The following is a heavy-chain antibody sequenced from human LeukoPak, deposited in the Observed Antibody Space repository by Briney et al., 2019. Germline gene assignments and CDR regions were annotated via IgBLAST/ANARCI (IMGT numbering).Heavy chain of an antibody. D-gene: IGHD3-22*01. CDR3: ARSRYYYDSSGYYYVLDY. CDR1: GYTFTSYW. J-gene: IGHJ4*02. V-gene: IGHV5-51*01. Sequence: GESLKISCKGSGYTFTSYWIGWVRQMPGKGLEWMGIIYPGDSDTRYSPSFQGQVTISADKSISTAYLQWSSLKASDTAMYYCARSRYYYDSSGYYYVLDYWGQGTLVTVSS. CDR2: IYPGDSDT.